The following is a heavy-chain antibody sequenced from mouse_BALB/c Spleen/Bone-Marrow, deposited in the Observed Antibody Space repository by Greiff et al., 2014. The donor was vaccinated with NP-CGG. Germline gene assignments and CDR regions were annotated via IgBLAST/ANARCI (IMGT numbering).Heavy chain of an antibody. D-gene: IGHD3-1*01. CDR3: TRSGYVMDY. Sequence: LQQSGSELVRPGASVKLSCKASGYTFTSYWMHWVKQRPGQGLEWLGNIYPGTGCINYYEKFKSKATLTVDTSSSTAYMQLSSLTSEDSAVYYCTRSGYVMDYWGQGTSVTVSS. J-gene: IGHJ4*01. V-gene: IGHV1S22*01. CDR1: GYTFTSYW. CDR2: IYPGTGCI.